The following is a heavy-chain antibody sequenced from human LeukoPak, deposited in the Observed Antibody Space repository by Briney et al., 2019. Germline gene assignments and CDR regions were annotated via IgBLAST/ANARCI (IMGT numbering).Heavy chain of an antibody. CDR3: ARDFSPGGNDV. Sequence: GGSLRLSCAASGFTFSYHWMTWVRQAPGKGLEWVANIKNDGTVKNYVDSVKGRFTISRDNAKNSLYLQMNSLRAEDTAVYYWARDFSPGGNDVWGQGTTVTVSS. J-gene: IGHJ6*02. D-gene: IGHD3-16*01. CDR1: GFTFSYHW. V-gene: IGHV3-7*01. CDR2: IKNDGTVK.